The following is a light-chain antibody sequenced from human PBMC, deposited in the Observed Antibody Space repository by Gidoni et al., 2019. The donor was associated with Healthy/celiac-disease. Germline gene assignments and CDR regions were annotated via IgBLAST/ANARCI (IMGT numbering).Light chain of an antibody. Sequence: YELTQPPSVSVSPGQTASITCSRDKLGDKYACWYQQKPGQSPVLVIYQDSKRPSGIPERFSGSNSGNTATLTISGTQAMDEADYYCQAWDSSTAVFGGGTKLTVL. J-gene: IGLJ2*01. CDR2: QDS. CDR3: QAWDSSTAV. CDR1: KLGDKY. V-gene: IGLV3-1*01.